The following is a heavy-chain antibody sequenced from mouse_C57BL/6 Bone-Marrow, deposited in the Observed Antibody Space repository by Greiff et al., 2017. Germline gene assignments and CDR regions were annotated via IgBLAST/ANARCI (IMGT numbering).Heavy chain of an antibody. J-gene: IGHJ2*01. V-gene: IGHV1-64*01. D-gene: IGHD1-1*01. Sequence: QVQLQQPGAELVKPGASVKLSCKASGYTFTSYWMHWVKQRPGPGLEWIGMIHPNSGSTNYNEKFKSKATLTVDKSSSTAYMQLSSLTSEDSAVYYCARGIYYYGSSSLDYWGQGTTLTVSS. CDR3: ARGIYYYGSSSLDY. CDR1: GYTFTSYW. CDR2: IHPNSGST.